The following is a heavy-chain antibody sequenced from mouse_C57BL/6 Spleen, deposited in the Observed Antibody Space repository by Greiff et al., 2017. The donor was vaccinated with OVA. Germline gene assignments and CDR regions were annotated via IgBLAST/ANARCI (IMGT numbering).Heavy chain of an antibody. CDR1: GFTFSDYG. J-gene: IGHJ1*03. D-gene: IGHD2-3*01. Sequence: EVQGVESGGGLVKPGGSLKLSCAASGFTFSDYGMHWVRQAPEKGLEWVAYISSGSSTIYYADTVKGRFTISRDNAKNTLFLQMTSLRSEDTAMDYCAREDGYFHWYFDVWGTGTTVTVSS. CDR3: AREDGYFHWYFDV. CDR2: ISSGSSTI. V-gene: IGHV5-17*01.